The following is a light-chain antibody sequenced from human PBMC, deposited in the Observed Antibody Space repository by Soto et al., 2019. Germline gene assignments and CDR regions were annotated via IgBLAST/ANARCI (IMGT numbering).Light chain of an antibody. V-gene: IGLV2-18*01. CDR1: SSDVGSYNR. CDR2: EVS. CDR3: SLYTSGSPHVV. Sequence: QSALTQPPSVSGSPGQSVTISCTGTSSDVGSYNRVSWYQQPPGTAPKLMIYEVSNRPSGVPDRFSGSKSGNTASLPISGLQAEDEGDYSCSLYTSGSPHVVFGGGPQLPV. J-gene: IGLJ2*01.